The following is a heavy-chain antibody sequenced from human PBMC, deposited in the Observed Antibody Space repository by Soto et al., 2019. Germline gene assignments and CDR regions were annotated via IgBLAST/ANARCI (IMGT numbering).Heavy chain of an antibody. CDR2: ISAHNGNT. CDR1: GYTFTSYG. J-gene: IGHJ4*01. V-gene: IGHV1-18*01. CDR3: ARGRYGYY. Sequence: QVHLVQSGAEVKKPGASVKVSCKGSGYTFTSYGITWVRQAPGQGLEWMGWISAHNGNTDYEQRLQGRVTLTRETSTSTAYMELSSLRSNDTAVYYCARGRYGYYWGQGALVTVSS. D-gene: IGHD1-1*01.